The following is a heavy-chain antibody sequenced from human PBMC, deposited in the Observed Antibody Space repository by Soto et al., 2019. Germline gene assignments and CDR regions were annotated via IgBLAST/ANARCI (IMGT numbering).Heavy chain of an antibody. J-gene: IGHJ4*01. Sequence: PSQTLSLTCAISGASVSSNSAAWNWIRQSPSRGLEWLGRTYYRSKWYNDYAVSVKSRITINPDTSKNQFSLQLNSVTPEDTAVYYCARDRKGLYSSSWYSPPTTGYFDYWGQGTLVTVSS. V-gene: IGHV6-1*01. D-gene: IGHD6-13*01. CDR3: ARDRKGLYSSSWYSPPTTGYFDY. CDR1: GASVSSNSAA. CDR2: TYYRSKWYN.